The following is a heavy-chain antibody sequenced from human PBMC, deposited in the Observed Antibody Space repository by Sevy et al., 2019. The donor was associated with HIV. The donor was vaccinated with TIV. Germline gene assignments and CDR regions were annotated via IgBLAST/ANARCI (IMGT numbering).Heavy chain of an antibody. CDR3: ARAHVKDCDLGDYYYFAMDV. V-gene: IGHV3-11*01. CDR2: ISGSDGII. Sequence: GGSLRLSCAASGFTFSDYYMSWIRQAPGKGLEWISYISGSDGIIYYADSVKGRFTVSRDNSKNSLYLQMSSLRAEDTAVYYCARAHVKDCDLGDYYYFAMDVWGQGTTVTVSS. CDR1: GFTFSDYY. D-gene: IGHD3-16*01. J-gene: IGHJ6*02.